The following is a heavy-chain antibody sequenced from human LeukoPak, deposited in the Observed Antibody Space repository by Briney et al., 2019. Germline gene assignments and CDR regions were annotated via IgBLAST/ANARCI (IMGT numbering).Heavy chain of an antibody. V-gene: IGHV3-21*01. CDR3: ARRWLQSYAFDI. CDR1: GFTFRNYG. Sequence: GGTLRLSCAASGFTFRNYGMNWVRQAPGKGLEGVSSISIGSNYIYYGDSVKGRFTISRDNAKKSLYLQMNSLRAEDTAVYYCARRWLQSYAFDIWGQGTMVTVSS. J-gene: IGHJ3*02. D-gene: IGHD5-24*01. CDR2: ISIGSNYI.